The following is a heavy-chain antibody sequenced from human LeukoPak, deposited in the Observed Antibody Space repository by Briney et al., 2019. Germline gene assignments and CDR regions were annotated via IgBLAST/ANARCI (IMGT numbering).Heavy chain of an antibody. D-gene: IGHD3-9*01. J-gene: IGHJ2*01. CDR1: GFTFSSYS. CDR2: ISSSSSYI. Sequence: PGGSLRLSCAASGFTFSSYSTNSVRQAPGKGLEWVSSISSSSSYIYYADSVKGRFTISRDNAKNSLYLQMNSLRAEDTAVYYCAKEETYYDILTTTWYFDLWGRGTPVTVSS. CDR3: AKEETYYDILTTTWYFDL. V-gene: IGHV3-21*04.